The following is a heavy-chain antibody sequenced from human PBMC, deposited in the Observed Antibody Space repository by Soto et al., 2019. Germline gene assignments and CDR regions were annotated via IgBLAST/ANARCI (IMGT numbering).Heavy chain of an antibody. V-gene: IGHV1-69*12. D-gene: IGHD5-12*01. CDR2: IVPIVDTS. J-gene: IGHJ4*02. CDR3: VRVVAIPGYPDN. CDR1: GGTFSSYA. Sequence: QVQLVQSGAEVRQPASSVKVSCKTSGGTFSSYAISWVRQAPGQGLEWMGGIVPIVDTSTYAQKFQGRVTITADESTSTVYMELSSLRSDDMAVYYCVRVVAIPGYPDNWGQGTLVTVSS.